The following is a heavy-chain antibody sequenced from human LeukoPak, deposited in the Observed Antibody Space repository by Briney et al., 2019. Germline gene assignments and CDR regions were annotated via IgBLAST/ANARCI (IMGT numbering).Heavy chain of an antibody. CDR1: GGSISSYY. D-gene: IGHD2-2*01. Sequence: SETLSSTCTVSGGSISSYYWSWIRQPPGKGLEWIGYIYYSGSTNYNPSLKSRVTISVDTSKNQFSLKLSSVTAADTAVYYCATICSSTSWPNYMAVWGKGSTVTVSS. J-gene: IGHJ6*03. CDR2: IYYSGST. CDR3: ATICSSTSWPNYMAV. V-gene: IGHV4-59*01.